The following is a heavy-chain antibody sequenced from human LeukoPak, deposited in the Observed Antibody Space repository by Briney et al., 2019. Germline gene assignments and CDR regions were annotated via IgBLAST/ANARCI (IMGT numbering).Heavy chain of an antibody. CDR2: ISAYNGNT. Sequence: ASVKVSCEASGYTFTSYGIRWVRQAPGQGLEWMGWISAYNGNTNYAQKLQGRVTMTTDTSTSTAYMELRSLRSDDTAVYYCARGPNVDIVVYFDYWGQGTLVTVSS. D-gene: IGHD5-12*01. V-gene: IGHV1-18*01. CDR3: ARGPNVDIVVYFDY. J-gene: IGHJ4*02. CDR1: GYTFTSYG.